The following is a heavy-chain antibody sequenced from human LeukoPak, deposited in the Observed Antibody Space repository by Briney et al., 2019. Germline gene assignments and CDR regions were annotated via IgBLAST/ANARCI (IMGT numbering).Heavy chain of an antibody. CDR3: ASAIAAAPGYYYYYGMDV. J-gene: IGHJ6*02. D-gene: IGHD6-13*01. CDR1: GFTVSSNY. CDR2: IYSGGST. V-gene: IGHV3-66*01. Sequence: GGSLRLSCAASGFTVSSNYMSWVRQAPGEGLEWVSVIYSGGSTYYADSVKGRFTISRDNSKNTLYLQMNSLRAEDTAVYYCASAIAAAPGYYYYYGMDVWGQGTTVTVSS.